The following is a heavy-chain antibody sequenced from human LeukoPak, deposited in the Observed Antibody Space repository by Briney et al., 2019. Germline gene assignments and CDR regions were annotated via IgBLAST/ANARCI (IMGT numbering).Heavy chain of an antibody. CDR3: ARHVGPPTTGPNPYWYFDL. Sequence: SETLSLTCTVSGGSISSSSYYWGWIRQPPGKGLEWIGSIDYSGSTYYNPSLKSRVTISVDTSKNQFSLKLSSVTAADTAVYYCARHVGPPTTGPNPYWYFDLWGRGTLVTVSS. CDR1: GGSISSSSYY. J-gene: IGHJ2*01. D-gene: IGHD4-17*01. V-gene: IGHV4-39*01. CDR2: IDYSGST.